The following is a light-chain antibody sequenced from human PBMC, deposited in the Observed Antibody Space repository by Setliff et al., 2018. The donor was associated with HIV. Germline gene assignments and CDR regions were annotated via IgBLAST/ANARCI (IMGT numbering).Light chain of an antibody. CDR2: EVT. V-gene: IGLV2-14*01. Sequence: QAALTEAAHVSGCPGQSITISCTGTSSDVAEYNLVSWYQQYPGKGPKLIIYEVTSRPSGVSDRFSGSKSGNTASMTISGLQAQDEANYYCSSYTSTTREVFGTGTKVTVL. J-gene: IGLJ1*01. CDR3: SSYTSTTREV. CDR1: SSDVAEYNL.